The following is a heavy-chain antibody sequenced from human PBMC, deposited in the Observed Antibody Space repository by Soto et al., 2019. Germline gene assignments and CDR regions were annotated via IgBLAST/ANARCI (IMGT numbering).Heavy chain of an antibody. CDR2: INHSGST. CDR1: GGSFSGYY. D-gene: IGHD3-9*01. Sequence: SETLSLTCAVYGGSFSGYYWSWIRQPPGKGLEWIGEINHSGSTNYNPSLKSRVTISVDTSKNQFSLKLSSVTAADTAVYYCARSGYDILTGYPYWGQGTLVTVSS. J-gene: IGHJ4*02. CDR3: ARSGYDILTGYPY. V-gene: IGHV4-34*01.